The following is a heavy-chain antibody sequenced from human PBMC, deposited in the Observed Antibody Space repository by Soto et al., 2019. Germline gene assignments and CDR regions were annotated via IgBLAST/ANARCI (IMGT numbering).Heavy chain of an antibody. V-gene: IGHV5-51*01. Sequence: RGESLKISCKGSGYSFTSYWIGWVRQMPGKGLEWMGIIYPGDSDTRYSPSFQGQVTISADKSISTAYLQWSSLKASDTAMYYCARLRGIARPYYYYYGMDVWGQGTTVTVSS. CDR2: IYPGDSDT. J-gene: IGHJ6*02. CDR3: ARLRGIARPYYYYYGMDV. D-gene: IGHD6-13*01. CDR1: GYSFTSYW.